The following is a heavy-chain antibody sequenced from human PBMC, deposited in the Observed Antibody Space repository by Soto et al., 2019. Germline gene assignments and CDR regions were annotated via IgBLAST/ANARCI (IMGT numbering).Heavy chain of an antibody. V-gene: IGHV1-69*13. CDR3: AREGSIAVAGTAYRWFDP. CDR1: GGTFSSYA. Sequence: ASVNVSCKASGGTFSSYAISWVRQATGQGLEWMGGIIPIFGTANYAQKFQGRVTITADESTSTAYMELSSLRSEDTAVYYCAREGSIAVAGTAYRWFDPWGQGTLVTVSS. J-gene: IGHJ5*02. D-gene: IGHD6-19*01. CDR2: IIPIFGTA.